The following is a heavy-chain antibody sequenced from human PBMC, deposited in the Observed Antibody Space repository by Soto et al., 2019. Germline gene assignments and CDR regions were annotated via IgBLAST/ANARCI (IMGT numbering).Heavy chain of an antibody. Sequence: SETLSLTCTVSVGSISSGDYYWSWIRQPPGKGLEWIGYIYYSGSTYYNPSLKSRVTISVDTSKNQFSLKLSSVTAADTAVYYCAASHIQLWLPGFDYWGQGTLVTVSS. CDR2: IYYSGST. V-gene: IGHV4-30-4*01. CDR1: VGSISSGDYY. CDR3: AASHIQLWLPGFDY. J-gene: IGHJ4*02. D-gene: IGHD5-18*01.